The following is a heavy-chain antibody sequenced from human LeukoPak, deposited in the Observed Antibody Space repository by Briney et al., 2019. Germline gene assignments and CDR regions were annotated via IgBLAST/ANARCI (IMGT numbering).Heavy chain of an antibody. CDR1: GGSISSGDYY. J-gene: IGHJ6*03. V-gene: IGHV4-61*08. CDR3: ARTGGYCSSTSCYESRYYYYYYYMDV. CDR2: IYYSGST. Sequence: SQTLSLTCTVSGGSISSGDYYWSWIRQPPGKGLEWIGYIYYSGSTNYNPSLKSRVTISVDTSKNQFSLKLSSVTAADTAVYYCARTGGYCSSTSCYESRYYYYYYYMDVWGKGTTVTVSS. D-gene: IGHD2-2*03.